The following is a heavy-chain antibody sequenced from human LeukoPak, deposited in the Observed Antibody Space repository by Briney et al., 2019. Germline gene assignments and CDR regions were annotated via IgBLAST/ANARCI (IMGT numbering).Heavy chain of an antibody. CDR3: ARGRRQDYFDY. Sequence: SETLSLTCTVSGGSISSSSYYWGWIRQPPGKGLEWIGSIYHSGSTYYNPSLKSRVTISVDTSKNQFSLKLSSVTAADTAVYYCARGRRQDYFDYWGQGTLVTVSS. J-gene: IGHJ4*02. V-gene: IGHV4-39*07. CDR2: IYHSGST. CDR1: GGSISSSSYY.